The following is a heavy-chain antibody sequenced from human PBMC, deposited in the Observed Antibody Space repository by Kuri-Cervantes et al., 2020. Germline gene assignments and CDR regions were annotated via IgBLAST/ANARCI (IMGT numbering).Heavy chain of an antibody. J-gene: IGHJ6*02. CDR2: IDASGTNM. Sequence: GGSLRLSCVASGFTFSSYGMAWVRQAPGKGLEWVSTIDASGTNMHYADSVKGRFSISRDNSRNTLYLQMNSLRAEDTAVYYCAKRNDYGDYGDHYYYYYGMDVWGQGTTVTVSS. V-gene: IGHV3-23*01. CDR1: GFTFSSYG. CDR3: AKRNDYGDYGDHYYYYYGMDV. D-gene: IGHD4-17*01.